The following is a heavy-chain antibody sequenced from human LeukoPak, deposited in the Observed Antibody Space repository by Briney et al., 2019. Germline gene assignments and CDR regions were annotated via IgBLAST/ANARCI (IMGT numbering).Heavy chain of an antibody. J-gene: IGHJ6*02. CDR3: ATWGSSSSPLPTMDV. CDR2: IDPSGGIT. Sequence: GASVKVSCKASGYTFTNYYMHWVRQAPGQGLEWMGIIDPSGGITSYAQNFQGRVTMARDTSTSTVYMELSSLRSEDTAVYYCATWGSSSSPLPTMDVWGQGTTVTVSS. D-gene: IGHD6-13*01. CDR1: GYTFTNYY. V-gene: IGHV1-46*01.